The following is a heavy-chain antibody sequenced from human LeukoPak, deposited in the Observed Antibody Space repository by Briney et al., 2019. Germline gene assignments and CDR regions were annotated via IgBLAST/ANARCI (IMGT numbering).Heavy chain of an antibody. CDR1: GFTFSSYA. V-gene: IGHV3-23*01. CDR3: AKGRLITMIVVAPSGDDAFDI. D-gene: IGHD3-22*01. CDR2: ISGSGGST. Sequence: GGSLRLSCAASGFTFSSYAMSWVRQAPGKGLEWVSAISGSGGSTYYADSVKGRFTIPRDNSKNTLYLQMNSLRAEDTAVYYCAKGRLITMIVVAPSGDDAFDIWGQGTMVTVSS. J-gene: IGHJ3*02.